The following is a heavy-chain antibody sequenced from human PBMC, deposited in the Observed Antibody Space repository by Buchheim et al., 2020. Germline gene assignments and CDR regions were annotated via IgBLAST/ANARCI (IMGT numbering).Heavy chain of an antibody. D-gene: IGHD4-11*01. Sequence: QLQMLESGPGLVKPSETLSLTCTISGASVDTSIYYWGWIRQSPGKGLEWIGSIFYGGSTQYNPSLKSRVTISVDKSKNQFSLKLSSVTAADTAVYYCARSNDYSNYAFDYWGQGTL. V-gene: IGHV4-39*07. CDR3: ARSNDYSNYAFDY. J-gene: IGHJ4*02. CDR1: GASVDTSIYY. CDR2: IFYGGST.